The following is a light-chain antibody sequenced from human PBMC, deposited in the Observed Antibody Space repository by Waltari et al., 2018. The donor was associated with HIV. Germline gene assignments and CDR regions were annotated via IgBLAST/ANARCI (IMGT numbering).Light chain of an antibody. Sequence: QTVVTQEPSLTVSPGGTVTLTCASSTGTVTSGHYPNWFQQKPGQAPRALIYSTSTKHAGTPARVSGSLLGGKAALTLSGVQPEDEAEYYCLLYYGGAQLVFGGGTRLTVL. CDR3: LLYYGGAQLV. V-gene: IGLV7-43*01. J-gene: IGLJ3*02. CDR2: STS. CDR1: TGTVTSGHY.